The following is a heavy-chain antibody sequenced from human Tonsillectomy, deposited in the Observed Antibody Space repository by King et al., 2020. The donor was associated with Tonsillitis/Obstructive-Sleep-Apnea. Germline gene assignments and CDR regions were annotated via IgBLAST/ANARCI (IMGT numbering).Heavy chain of an antibody. V-gene: IGHV4-39*01. CDR3: ARCTIFGVPKGCGY. D-gene: IGHD3-3*01. CDR2: IYYTGST. J-gene: IGHJ4*02. Sequence: LQLQESGPGLVKPSETLSLTCTVSGGSISSSSYFWGWIRQPPGKGLEWIGSIYYTGSTYYNPSLKSRVTISVDTSKNQFSLKLSSVTAADTAVYYCARCTIFGVPKGCGYWGQGTLVTVSS. CDR1: GGSISSSSYF.